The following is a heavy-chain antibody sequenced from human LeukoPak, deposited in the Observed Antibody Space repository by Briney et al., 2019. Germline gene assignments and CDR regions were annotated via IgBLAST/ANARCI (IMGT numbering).Heavy chain of an antibody. D-gene: IGHD4-17*01. CDR1: GFTFSGSA. CDR2: IRSKANSYAT. J-gene: IGHJ4*02. Sequence: GGSLRLSCAASGFTFSGSAMHWVRQASGKGLEWVGRIRSKANSYATAYAASVKGRFTISRDDSKNTAYLQMNSLKTEDTAVYYCTTTVTTSDFDYWGQGTLVTVSS. CDR3: TTTVTTSDFDY. V-gene: IGHV3-73*01.